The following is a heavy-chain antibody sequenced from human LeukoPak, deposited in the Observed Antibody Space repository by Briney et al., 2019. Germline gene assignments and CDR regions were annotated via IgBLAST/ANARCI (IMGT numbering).Heavy chain of an antibody. D-gene: IGHD6-19*01. J-gene: IGHJ4*02. Sequence: PSETLSLTYAVYGGSFSGYYWSWIRQPPGKGLEWIGEINHSGSTNYNPSLKSRVTISVDTSKNQFSLKLSSVTAADTAVYYCARGRIAVAGASTSLFDIDYWGQGTLVTVSS. CDR2: INHSGST. CDR3: ARGRIAVAGASTSLFDIDY. CDR1: GGSFSGYY. V-gene: IGHV4-34*01.